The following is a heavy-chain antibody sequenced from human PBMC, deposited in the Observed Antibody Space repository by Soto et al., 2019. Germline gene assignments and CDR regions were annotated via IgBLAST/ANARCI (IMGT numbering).Heavy chain of an antibody. V-gene: IGHV1-46*01. CDR1: GYTFTSYG. Sequence: ASVKVSCKASGYTFTSYGISWVRQAPGQGLEWMGIINPSGGSTSYAQKFQGRVTMTRDTSTSTVYMELSSLRSEDTAVYYCARVYSRKANYYYYGMDVWGQGTTVTVSS. D-gene: IGHD4-4*01. CDR3: ARVYSRKANYYYYGMDV. CDR2: INPSGGST. J-gene: IGHJ6*02.